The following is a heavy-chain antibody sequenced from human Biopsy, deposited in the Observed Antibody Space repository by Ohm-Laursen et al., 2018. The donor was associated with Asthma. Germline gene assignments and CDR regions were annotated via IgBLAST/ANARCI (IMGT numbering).Heavy chain of an antibody. V-gene: IGHV4-31*02. D-gene: IGHD2-15*01. Sequence: TLSLTCTVSGGSINIGDYYWSWIRQLPVKGLEWIGYIYYSGSTYYNPSLKSRVSISLDTSKNQFSLRLSSVIAADTAVYYCAGLCSGGNCPDHWGQGTLVTVSS. CDR2: IYYSGST. CDR1: GGSINIGDYY. CDR3: AGLCSGGNCPDH. J-gene: IGHJ4*02.